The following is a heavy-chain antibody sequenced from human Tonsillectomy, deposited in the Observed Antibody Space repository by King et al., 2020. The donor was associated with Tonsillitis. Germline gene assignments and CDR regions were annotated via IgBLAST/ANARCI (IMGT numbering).Heavy chain of an antibody. CDR1: GYTLTELS. CDR3: ATERPVGVVVPPTPGWDY. Sequence: QLVQSGAEVKKPGASVKVSCKVSGYTLTELSMHWVRQAPGKGLEWMGGFDPEDGERIYAQKFQGRVSMTEDTSTDTAYMELSSLRSEDTAVYYCATERPVGVVVPPTPGWDYWGQGTLVTVSS. V-gene: IGHV1-24*01. CDR2: FDPEDGER. D-gene: IGHD2-15*01. J-gene: IGHJ4*02.